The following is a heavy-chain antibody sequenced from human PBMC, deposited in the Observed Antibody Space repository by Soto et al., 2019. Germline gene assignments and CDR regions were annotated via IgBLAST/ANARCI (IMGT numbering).Heavy chain of an antibody. CDR2: MNPDSGAT. Sequence: QVHLEQSAAAVKKPGASVKVSCKTSGYIFSDYCIHCVRQAPGQRLEWLGWMNPDSGATSYAPKFQGRVTLTRDTSVTTAYMELSGLMFDDTATYYCARDRSPVMSGYYYAWGQGTLLAVSS. D-gene: IGHD3-22*01. CDR3: ARDRSPVMSGYYYA. J-gene: IGHJ4*02. CDR1: GYIFSDYC. V-gene: IGHV1-2*02.